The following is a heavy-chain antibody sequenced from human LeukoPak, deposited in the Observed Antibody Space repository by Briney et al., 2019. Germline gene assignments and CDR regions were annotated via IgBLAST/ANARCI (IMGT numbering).Heavy chain of an antibody. V-gene: IGHV4-4*07. J-gene: IGHJ5*02. CDR2: IYTSGST. CDR1: GGSISSYY. D-gene: IGHD3-3*01. CDR3: ARDYWSGYYLNWFDP. Sequence: SETLSLTCTVSGGSISSYYWSWIRQPAGKGLEWIGRIYTSGSTNYNPSLKSRVTMSVDTSKNQFSLKLSSVTAADTAVYYCARDYWSGYYLNWFDPWGQGTLVTVSS.